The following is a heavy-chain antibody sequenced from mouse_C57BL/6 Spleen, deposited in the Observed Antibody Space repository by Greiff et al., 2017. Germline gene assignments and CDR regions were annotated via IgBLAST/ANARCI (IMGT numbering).Heavy chain of an antibody. CDR2: ISYSGST. D-gene: IGHD2-5*01. CDR3: ARGSNYPAWFAY. CDR1: GYSITSGYD. J-gene: IGHJ3*01. V-gene: IGHV3-1*01. Sequence: VQLQQSGPGMVKPSQSLSLTCTVTGYSITSGYDWHWIRHFPGNKLEWMGYISYSGSTNYNPSLKSRISITHDTSKNHFFLKLNSVTTEDTATYYCARGSNYPAWFAYWGQGTLVTVSA.